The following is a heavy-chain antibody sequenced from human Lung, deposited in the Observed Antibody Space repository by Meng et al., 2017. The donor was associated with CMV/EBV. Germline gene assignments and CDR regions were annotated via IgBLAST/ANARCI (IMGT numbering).Heavy chain of an antibody. J-gene: IGHJ4*02. CDR1: GYTLTNYY. V-gene: IGHV1-46*01. Sequence: ASVXVSCQASGYTLTNYYIHWVRQAPGQGLEWMGIINPSDNTTIYAQKFQGRVTMTRDTSTSTVYMELGSLRSDDTALYYCARDLGYSSSWYFQYYVDCWXQGTLVTVS. CDR2: INPSDNTT. D-gene: IGHD6-13*01. CDR3: ARDLGYSSSWYFQYYVDC.